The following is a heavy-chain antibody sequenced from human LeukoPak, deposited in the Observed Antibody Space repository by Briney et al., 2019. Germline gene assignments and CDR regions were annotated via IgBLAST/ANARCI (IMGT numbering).Heavy chain of an antibody. J-gene: IGHJ4*02. V-gene: IGHV1-69*05. D-gene: IGHD2-2*02. CDR3: ASYLHGRAAIPFDY. CDR1: GGTFSSYA. Sequence: SVKVSCKASGGTFSSYAISWVRRAPGQGLEWMGGIIPIFGTANYAQKFQGRVTITTDESTSTAYMELSSLRSEDTAVYYCASYLHGRAAIPFDYWGQGTLVTVSS. CDR2: IIPIFGTA.